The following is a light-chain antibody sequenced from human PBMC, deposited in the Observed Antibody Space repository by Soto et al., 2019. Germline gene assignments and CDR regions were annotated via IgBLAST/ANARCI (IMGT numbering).Light chain of an antibody. Sequence: QSALTQPAPVSGSPGQSITISCTGTSSDVGGYNYVSWYQHHPGKAPKLLIHDVSNRPSGVSNRFSGSKSGNTASLTISGLQAEDEADYYCSSYTSSSTYVFGTGTKVTVL. CDR3: SSYTSSSTYV. J-gene: IGLJ1*01. V-gene: IGLV2-14*03. CDR1: SSDVGGYNY. CDR2: DVS.